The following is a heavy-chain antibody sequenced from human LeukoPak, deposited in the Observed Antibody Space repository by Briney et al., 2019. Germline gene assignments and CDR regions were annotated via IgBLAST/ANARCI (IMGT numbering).Heavy chain of an antibody. CDR1: GFTFSSYG. J-gene: IGHJ4*02. D-gene: IGHD1-14*01. V-gene: IGHV3-30*18. CDR3: AKDPRLTAIDY. Sequence: GGSLRLSCAASGFTFSSYGMHWVRQAPGKGLEWVAVISYDGSNKYYADSVKGRFTISRDNSKNTLYLQMNSLRAEDTAVYYCAKDPRLTAIDYWGQGTLVTVSS. CDR2: ISYDGSNK.